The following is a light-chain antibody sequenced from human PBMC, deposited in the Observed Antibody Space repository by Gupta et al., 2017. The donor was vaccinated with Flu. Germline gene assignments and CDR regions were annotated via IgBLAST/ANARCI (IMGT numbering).Light chain of an antibody. V-gene: IGKV3-11*01. J-gene: IGKJ1*01. CDR2: DAS. CDR1: QSVSSY. Sequence: EIVLTQSPATLSLSAWERAALSCRASQSVSSYLAWYQQKPGQAPRLLIYDASNRATGIPARFSGSGSGTDFTLTVSSLEPEDFAVYYCQQRGNWPRTFGQGTKVEI. CDR3: QQRGNWPRT.